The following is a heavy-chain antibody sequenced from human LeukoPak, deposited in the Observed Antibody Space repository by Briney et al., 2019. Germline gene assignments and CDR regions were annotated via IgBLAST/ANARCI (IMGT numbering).Heavy chain of an antibody. CDR3: AKGRGPGGIARHYIDY. V-gene: IGHV3-23*01. CDR1: RFTFRDYA. CDR2: ISGSSGNT. Sequence: PGGSLRLSCAASRFTFRDYAMNWVRQAPGKGLEWVSSISGSSGNTYYTDSVTGRFTISRDNSKSTLYLQMNSLRAEDTAVYDCAKGRGPGGIARHYIDYWGQGTLVIVSS. J-gene: IGHJ4*02. D-gene: IGHD2-21*01.